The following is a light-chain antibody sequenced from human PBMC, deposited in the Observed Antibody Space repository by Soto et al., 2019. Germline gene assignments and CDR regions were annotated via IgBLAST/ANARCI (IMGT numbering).Light chain of an antibody. V-gene: IGKV3-20*01. Sequence: EIVLTQSPGTLSLSPGERATLSCRASQSVSSSSLAWYQQKPGQAPRLLIYGASSRATGIPDRFSGSGSGTDFTLTISRLEPEDSAVYYCQEYGSSRTFGQGTKVEIK. CDR1: QSVSSSS. CDR3: QEYGSSRT. J-gene: IGKJ1*01. CDR2: GAS.